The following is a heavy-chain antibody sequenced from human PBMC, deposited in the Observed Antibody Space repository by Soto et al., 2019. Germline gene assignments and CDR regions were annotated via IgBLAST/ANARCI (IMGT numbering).Heavy chain of an antibody. Sequence: SETLSLTCAFYDGSFSDYYWTLIRQSPGKGLEWIGEINHSGSTSYKSSLKSRVTISIDTSKNQFSLKLTSVTASDTAVYYCARGKFGFSYYYYYYLDVWGKGTTVTVSS. CDR1: DGSFSDYY. J-gene: IGHJ6*03. D-gene: IGHD2-21*01. CDR2: INHSGST. V-gene: IGHV4-34*01. CDR3: ARGKFGFSYYYYYYLDV.